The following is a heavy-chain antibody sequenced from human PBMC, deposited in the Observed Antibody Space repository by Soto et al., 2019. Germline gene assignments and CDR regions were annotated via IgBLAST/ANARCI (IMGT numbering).Heavy chain of an antibody. D-gene: IGHD1-20*01. CDR3: ARGWRISGIYGFYY. V-gene: IGHV1-8*01. CDR2: MNPNSGNT. CDR1: GSTVTSYD. Sequence: AASVKVSCKASGSTVTSYDFNWVRQATGQGLEWMGWMNPNSGNTGYAQKFQGRVTMTRNTSISTAYMELSSLTSEDTAVYYCARGWRISGIYGFYYCGQGSLVPVSS. J-gene: IGHJ4*02.